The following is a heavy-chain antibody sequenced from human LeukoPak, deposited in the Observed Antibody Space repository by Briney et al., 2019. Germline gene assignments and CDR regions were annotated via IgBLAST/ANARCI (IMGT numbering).Heavy chain of an antibody. Sequence: HGASVKVSCKASGYTFTGYYMHWVRQAPGQGLEWMGWINPNSGGTNYAQKFQGRVTMTRDTSISTAYMELSRLRSDDTAVYYCARREYSSGWYWHYYYGMDVWGQGTTVTVSS. CDR2: INPNSGGT. V-gene: IGHV1-2*02. CDR1: GYTFTGYY. D-gene: IGHD6-19*01. J-gene: IGHJ6*02. CDR3: ARREYSSGWYWHYYYGMDV.